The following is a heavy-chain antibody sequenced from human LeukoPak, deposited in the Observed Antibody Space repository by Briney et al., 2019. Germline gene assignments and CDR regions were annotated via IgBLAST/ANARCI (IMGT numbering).Heavy chain of an antibody. J-gene: IGHJ4*02. Sequence: GGSLRLSCAASGFSFSSYAMDWVRQAPGKGLEWVSIIFGNGDTTYYADSVKGLFTFSRDNSKYTLDLQMNALRPDDTAIYYCAKRNTMVRGGPCFDYWGQGLLVTVSS. CDR3: AKRNTMVRGGPCFDY. CDR2: IFGNGDTT. V-gene: IGHV3-23*01. CDR1: GFSFSSYA. D-gene: IGHD3-10*01.